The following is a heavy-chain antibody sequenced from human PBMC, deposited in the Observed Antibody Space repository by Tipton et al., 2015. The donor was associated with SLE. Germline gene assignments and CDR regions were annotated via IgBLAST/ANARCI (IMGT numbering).Heavy chain of an antibody. Sequence: SLRLSCAASGFTFSNAWMSWVRQPPGKGLEWVGRIKSKTDGGTTDYAASVKGRFTISRDDSKSIAYLQMSSLKTEDTAVYYCSRGGSTWYVGFDYWGQGTLVAVSS. CDR3: SRGGSTWYVGFDY. J-gene: IGHJ4*02. D-gene: IGHD6-13*01. V-gene: IGHV3-15*01. CDR1: GFTFSNAW. CDR2: IKSKTDGGTT.